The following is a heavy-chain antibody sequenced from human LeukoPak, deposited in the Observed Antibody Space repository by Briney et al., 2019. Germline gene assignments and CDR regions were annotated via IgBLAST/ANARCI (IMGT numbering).Heavy chain of an antibody. V-gene: IGHV4-61*02. CDR2: IYTSGST. CDR3: ARGKTSGWYYFDY. Sequence: SQTLSLTCTVSGGSLSSGSYYWSWIRQPAGKGLEWIGRIYTSGSTNYNPSLKSRVTISVDTSKNQFSLKLSSVTAADTAVYYCARGKTSGWYYFDYWGQGTLVTVSS. J-gene: IGHJ4*02. CDR1: GGSLSSGSYY. D-gene: IGHD6-19*01.